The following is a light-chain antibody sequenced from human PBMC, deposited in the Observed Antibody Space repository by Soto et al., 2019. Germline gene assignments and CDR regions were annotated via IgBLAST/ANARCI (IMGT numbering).Light chain of an antibody. V-gene: IGLV2-23*01. Sequence: QSVLTQPASVSGSPGQSITISCTLTSSDVGSYNLVSWYQQHPGKAPKVMIYEGSKRPSGVSNRFSGSKSGNTASPTISGLQAEDEADYYCCSYAGSSTYVFGTGTKVT. CDR1: SSDVGSYNL. CDR2: EGS. J-gene: IGLJ1*01. CDR3: CSYAGSSTYV.